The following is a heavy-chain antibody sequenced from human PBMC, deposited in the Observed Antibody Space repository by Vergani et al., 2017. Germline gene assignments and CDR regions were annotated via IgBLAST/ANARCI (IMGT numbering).Heavy chain of an antibody. CDR2: ISYDGSNK. V-gene: IGHV3-30-3*01. Sequence: QVQLVESGGGVVQPGRSLRLSCAASGFTFSSYAMHWVRQAPGEGLEWVAVISYDGSNKNYADSVKGRFTISRDNSKNTLYLQMNSLRAEDTAVYYCARDMEHCSSTSCYGVAYYYYGMDVWGQGTTVTVSS. CDR3: ARDMEHCSSTSCYGVAYYYYGMDV. CDR1: GFTFSSYA. D-gene: IGHD2-2*01. J-gene: IGHJ6*02.